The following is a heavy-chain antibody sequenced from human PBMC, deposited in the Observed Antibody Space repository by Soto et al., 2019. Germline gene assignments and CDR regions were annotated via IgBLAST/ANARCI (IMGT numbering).Heavy chain of an antibody. Sequence: EVQLVESGGGLVQPGGSLRLSCAASGFTFSSYWMSWVRQAPGKGLEWVANIKQDGSEKYYVDSVKGRFTISRDNAKNSLYLQMNSLRAEDTAVYYCARDDVDTAMVNYYYYGMDVWGQGTTVTVSS. J-gene: IGHJ6*02. D-gene: IGHD5-18*01. CDR2: IKQDGSEK. CDR3: ARDDVDTAMVNYYYYGMDV. CDR1: GFTFSSYW. V-gene: IGHV3-7*03.